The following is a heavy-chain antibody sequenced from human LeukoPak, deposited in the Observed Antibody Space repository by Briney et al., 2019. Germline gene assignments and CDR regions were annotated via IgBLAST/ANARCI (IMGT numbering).Heavy chain of an antibody. D-gene: IGHD2-8*01. J-gene: IGHJ4*02. V-gene: IGHV3-23*01. CDR1: GFNFNMFA. CDR3: AKEQRIRHCSEGVCMEGYYFDY. Sequence: GGSLRLSCTGSGFNFNMFAMNWVRQAPGQGLEWVSGLSRGGGTTNYADSVKERFTISRDKSKNMVFLQMNSLRPKDTAVYYCAKEQRIRHCSEGVCMEGYYFDYWGQGSLVTVSS. CDR2: LSRGGGTT.